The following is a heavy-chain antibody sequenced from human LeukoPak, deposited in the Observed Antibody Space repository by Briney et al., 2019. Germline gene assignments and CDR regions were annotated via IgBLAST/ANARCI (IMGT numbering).Heavy chain of an antibody. V-gene: IGHV4-4*07. CDR2: IYTSGGT. J-gene: IGHJ5*02. D-gene: IGHD3-3*01. CDR1: GGSISSYY. CDR3: ARERVNYDFWSGVPDFDP. Sequence: KPSETLSLTCTVSGGSISSYYWSWIRQPAGKGLEWIGRIYTSGGTNYNPSLKSRVTMSVDTSKNQFSLKLSSVTAADTAVYYCARERVNYDFWSGVPDFDPWGQGTLVTVSS.